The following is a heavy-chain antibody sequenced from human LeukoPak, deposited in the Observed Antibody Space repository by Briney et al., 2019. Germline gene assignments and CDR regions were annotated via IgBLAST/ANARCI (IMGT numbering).Heavy chain of an antibody. CDR1: GGSISSSNYY. Sequence: PSETLSLTCTVSGGSISSSNYYWGWIRQAPGKGLEWVSYISSGSSTIYYADSVKGRFTISRDNAKNSLYLQMNSLRAEDTAVYYCAKAGPGFSFDYWGQGTLVTVSS. CDR2: ISSGSSTI. V-gene: IGHV3-11*04. CDR3: AKAGPGFSFDY. J-gene: IGHJ4*02.